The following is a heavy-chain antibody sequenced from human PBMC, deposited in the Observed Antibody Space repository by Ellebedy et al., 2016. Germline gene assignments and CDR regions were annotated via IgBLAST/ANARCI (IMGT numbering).Heavy chain of an antibody. CDR3: ARDIADGDPKTTWSTHYYGMDV. CDR2: IYYSGST. Sequence: SETLSLXXTVSGGSISSGGYYWSWIRQHPGKGLEWIGYIYYSGSTYYNPSLKSRVTISVDTSKNQFSLKLSSVTAADTAVYYCARDIADGDPKTTWSTHYYGMDVWGQGTTVTVSS. CDR1: GGSISSGGYY. V-gene: IGHV4-31*03. J-gene: IGHJ6*02. D-gene: IGHD4-17*01.